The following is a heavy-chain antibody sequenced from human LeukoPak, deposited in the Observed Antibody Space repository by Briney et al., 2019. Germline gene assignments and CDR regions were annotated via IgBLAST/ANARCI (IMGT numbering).Heavy chain of an antibody. CDR3: AKLPMEPGYCSGGSCSDI. V-gene: IGHV3-30*18. CDR2: ISYDGSNK. Sequence: GRSLRLSCAASGFTFSSYGKHWVRQAPGKGLEWVAVISYDGSNKYYADSVKGRFTISRDNSKNTLYLQMNSLRAEDTAVYYCAKLPMEPGYCSGGSCSDIWGQGTMVTVSS. D-gene: IGHD2-15*01. CDR1: GFTFSSYG. J-gene: IGHJ3*02.